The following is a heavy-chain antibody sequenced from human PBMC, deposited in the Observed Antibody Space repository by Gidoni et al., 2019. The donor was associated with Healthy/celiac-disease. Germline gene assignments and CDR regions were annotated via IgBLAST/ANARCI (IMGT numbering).Heavy chain of an antibody. D-gene: IGHD3-3*01. Sequence: ISSSSNYIYYADSVKGRFTISRDNAKNSLYLQMNSLRAEDTAVYYCARDTRGDYWGQGTLVTVSS. CDR3: ARDTRGDY. V-gene: IGHV3-21*01. CDR2: ISSSSNYI. J-gene: IGHJ4*02.